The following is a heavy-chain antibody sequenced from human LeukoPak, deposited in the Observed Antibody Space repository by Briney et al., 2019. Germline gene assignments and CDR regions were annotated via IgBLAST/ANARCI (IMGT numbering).Heavy chain of an antibody. CDR3: ARDLYLGVAGFDY. V-gene: IGHV3-48*01. D-gene: IGHD1-26*01. J-gene: IGHJ4*02. CDR2: ISSSSSTI. CDR1: GFTFSSYS. Sequence: GSLRLSCAASGFTFSSYSMNWVRQAPGKGLEWVSYISSSSSTIYYADSVKGRFTISRDNAKNSLYLQMNSLRAEDTAVYYCARDLYLGVAGFDYWGQGTLVTVSS.